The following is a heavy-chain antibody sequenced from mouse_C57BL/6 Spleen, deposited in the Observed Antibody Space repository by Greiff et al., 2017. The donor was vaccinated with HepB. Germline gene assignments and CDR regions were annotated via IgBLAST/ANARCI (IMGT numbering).Heavy chain of an antibody. CDR2: IYPGSGST. D-gene: IGHD1-1*01. CDR1: GYTFTSYW. CDR3: ARGGGSIAWFAY. Sequence: QVQLQQPGAELVKPGASVKMSCKASGYTFTSYWITWVKQRPGQGLEWIGDIYPGSGSTNYNEKFKSKAILTVDTSSSTAYMQLSSLTSEDSAVYYCARGGGSIAWFAYWGQGTLVTVSA. V-gene: IGHV1-55*01. J-gene: IGHJ3*01.